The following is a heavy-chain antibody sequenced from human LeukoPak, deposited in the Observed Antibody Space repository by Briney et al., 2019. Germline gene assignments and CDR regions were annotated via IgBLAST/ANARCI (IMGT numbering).Heavy chain of an antibody. CDR2: IYYSGST. V-gene: IGHV4-59*01. J-gene: IGHJ3*02. CDR3: ARLYSSSWAWGAFDI. Sequence: SETLSLTCTVSGGSISSYYWSWIRQPPGKGLEWTGYIYYSGSTNYNPSLKGRVTISVDTSKNQFSLKLSSVTAADTAVYYCARLYSSSWAWGAFDIWGQGTMVTVSS. D-gene: IGHD6-13*01. CDR1: GGSISSYY.